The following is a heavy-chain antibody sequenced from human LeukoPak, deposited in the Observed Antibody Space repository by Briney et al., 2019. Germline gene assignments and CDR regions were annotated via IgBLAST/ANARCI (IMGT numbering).Heavy chain of an antibody. D-gene: IGHD1-26*01. CDR1: GGSLSGYY. J-gene: IGHJ4*02. V-gene: IGHV4-34*01. CDR2: INHSVST. CDR3: ARGHGELGSCDY. Sequence: SETLSLTCAVYGGSLSGYYWSWIRQPPGKRLEWSGEINHSVSTNYTPSLKSRVTISLDTTKKRFSLKLSSVTAADTAVYYCARGHGELGSCDYWGQGTLVTVSS.